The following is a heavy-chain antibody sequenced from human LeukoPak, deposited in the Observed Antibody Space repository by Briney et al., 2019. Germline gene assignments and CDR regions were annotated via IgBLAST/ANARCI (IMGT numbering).Heavy chain of an antibody. D-gene: IGHD3-10*01. CDR2: IYTSGST. CDR3: ARSDHGSGSYSYYYYYMDV. V-gene: IGHV4-4*07. J-gene: IGHJ6*03. CDR1: GGSISSYY. Sequence: KPSETLSLTCTVSGGSISSYYWSWIRQPAGKGLERIGRIYTSGSTNYNPSLKSRVTISVDTSKNQFSLKLSSVTAADTAVYYCARSDHGSGSYSYYYYYMDVWGKGTTVTISS.